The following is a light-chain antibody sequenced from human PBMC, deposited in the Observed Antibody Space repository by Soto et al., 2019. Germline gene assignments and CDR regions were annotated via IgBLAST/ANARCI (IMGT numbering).Light chain of an antibody. CDR3: QQFASLPRT. CDR1: QSLSSGF. J-gene: IGKJ1*01. Sequence: EIVLTQPPGTLSLSPGESGTLSCRASQSLSSGFLAWYQQRPGQAPRLLIYAASSRATGIPDRFSGTGSGTDFTLTISRLEPEDFAVYYCQQFASLPRTFGQGTKV. CDR2: AAS. V-gene: IGKV3-20*01.